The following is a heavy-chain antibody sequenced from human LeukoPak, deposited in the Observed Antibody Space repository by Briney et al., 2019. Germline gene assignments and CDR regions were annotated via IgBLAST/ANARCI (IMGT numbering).Heavy chain of an antibody. CDR1: GFTFSSYA. Sequence: GGSLRLSCAASGFTFSSYAMSWVRQAPGKGLEWVSAISGSGGSTYYADSVEGRFTISRDNSKNTLYLQMNSLRAEDTAVYYCAKDPNDYGGTPLDYWGQGTLVTVSS. CDR3: AKDPNDYGGTPLDY. CDR2: ISGSGGST. D-gene: IGHD4-23*01. V-gene: IGHV3-23*01. J-gene: IGHJ4*02.